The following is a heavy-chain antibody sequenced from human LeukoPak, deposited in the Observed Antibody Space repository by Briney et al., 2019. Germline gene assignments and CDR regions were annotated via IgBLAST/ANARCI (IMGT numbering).Heavy chain of an antibody. CDR1: GFTFSSYE. J-gene: IGHJ4*02. V-gene: IGHV3-30*18. CDR3: AKSPLGYCSGGSCHFDY. Sequence: PGGSLRLSCAASGFTFSSYEMNWVRQAPGKGLEWVAVISYDGSNKYYADSVKGRFTISRDNSKNTLYLQMNSLRAEDTAVYYCAKSPLGYCSGGSCHFDYWGQGTLVTVSS. D-gene: IGHD2-15*01. CDR2: ISYDGSNK.